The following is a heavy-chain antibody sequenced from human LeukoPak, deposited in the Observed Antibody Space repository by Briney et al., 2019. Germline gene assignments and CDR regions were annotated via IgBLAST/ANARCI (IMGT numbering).Heavy chain of an antibody. CDR3: ANDRHGFSGYDLDY. Sequence: GGSLRLSCAAFGFNYICYAMSWVRQAPGKGLEWVSGISGSGDATYYADSVKGRFTISRDNSKNTLYLQMNILRAEDTAVYYCANDRHGFSGYDLDYWGQGTLVTVSS. CDR1: GFNYICYA. J-gene: IGHJ4*02. D-gene: IGHD5-12*01. CDR2: ISGSGDAT. V-gene: IGHV3-23*01.